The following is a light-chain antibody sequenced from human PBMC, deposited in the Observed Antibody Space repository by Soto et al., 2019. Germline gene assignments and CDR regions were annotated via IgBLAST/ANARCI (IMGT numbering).Light chain of an antibody. CDR3: CSYAGSSPVV. CDR1: ISDVGSYNL. V-gene: IGLV2-23*01. CDR2: EGS. Sequence: QSALTQPASVSGSPGQSITISCTGTISDVGSYNLVSWYQQHPGKAPKLMIYEGSKRPSGVSNRFSGSKSGNTASLTISGLQAEDEADYYCCSYAGSSPVVFGGGTKLTV. J-gene: IGLJ2*01.